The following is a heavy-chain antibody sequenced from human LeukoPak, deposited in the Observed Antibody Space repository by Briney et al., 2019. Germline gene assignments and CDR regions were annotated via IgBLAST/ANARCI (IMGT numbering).Heavy chain of an antibody. Sequence: ASETLSLTCAVYGGSFSGYYWSWIRQPPGKGLEWIGEINHSGSTNYNPSLKSRVTISVDTSKNQFSLKLSSVTAADTAVYYCARTWGGYYIDYWGQGTLVTVSS. CDR2: INHSGST. J-gene: IGHJ4*02. CDR3: ARTWGGYYIDY. D-gene: IGHD3-16*01. V-gene: IGHV4-34*01. CDR1: GGSFSGYY.